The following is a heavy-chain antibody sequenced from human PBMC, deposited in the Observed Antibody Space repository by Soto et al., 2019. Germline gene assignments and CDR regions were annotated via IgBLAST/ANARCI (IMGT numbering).Heavy chain of an antibody. J-gene: IGHJ6*02. V-gene: IGHV3-11*01. CDR3: XXXXXXXXXXXXGMDV. CDR1: GFTFSDYY. Sequence: QVQLVESGGGLVKPGGSLRLSCAASGFTFSDYYMNWFRQAPGKGLEWFSYISSSGTTIYYADSVKGRFTISRDNXXXXXXXXXXXXXXXXXXXXXXXXXXXXXXXXXXGMDVWGQGTTVTVSS. CDR2: ISSSGTTI.